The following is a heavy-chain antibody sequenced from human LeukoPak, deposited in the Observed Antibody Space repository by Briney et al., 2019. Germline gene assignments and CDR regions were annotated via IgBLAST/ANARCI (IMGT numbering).Heavy chain of an antibody. V-gene: IGHV3-30*03. CDR1: GFTFSSYG. CDR2: ISYDGSNK. D-gene: IGHD3-10*01. CDR3: ARPSNVYYFASGSYPDY. Sequence: GGSLRLSCAASGFTFSSYGMHWVRQAPGKGLEWVAVISYDGSNKYYADSVKGRFTISRDNSKNTLYLQMNSLRADDTAVYYCARPSNVYYFASGSYPDYWGQGTLVTVSS. J-gene: IGHJ4*02.